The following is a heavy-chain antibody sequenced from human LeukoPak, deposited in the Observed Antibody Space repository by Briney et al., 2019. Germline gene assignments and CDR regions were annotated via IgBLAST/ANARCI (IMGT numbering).Heavy chain of an antibody. D-gene: IGHD5-24*01. CDR3: VLAPDGAFDI. CDR1: GGSFSGYY. V-gene: IGHV4-34*01. Sequence: SETLSLTCAVYGGSFSGYYWSWIRQPPGKGLEWIGEINHSGSTNYIPSLKSRVTISVDTSKNQFSLKLSSVTAADTAVYYCVLAPDGAFDIWGQGTMVTVSS. CDR2: INHSGST. J-gene: IGHJ3*02.